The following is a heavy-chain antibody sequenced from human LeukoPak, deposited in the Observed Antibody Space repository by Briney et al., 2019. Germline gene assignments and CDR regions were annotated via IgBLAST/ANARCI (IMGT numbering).Heavy chain of an antibody. CDR1: GGSISSYY. J-gene: IGHJ2*01. D-gene: IGHD2-2*01. CDR3: ARDRPTGYQLLSAHFDL. V-gene: IGHV4-4*07. Sequence: SETLSLTCTASGGSISSYYWSWIRQPAGKGLEWIGLIYTSGSTNYNPSLKSRVTMSVDTSKNQFSLKLSSVTAADTAVYYCARDRPTGYQLLSAHFDLWGRGTLVTVSS. CDR2: IYTSGST.